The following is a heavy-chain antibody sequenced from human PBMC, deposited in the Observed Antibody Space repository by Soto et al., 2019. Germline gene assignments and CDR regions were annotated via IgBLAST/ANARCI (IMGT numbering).Heavy chain of an antibody. D-gene: IGHD2-2*01. J-gene: IGHJ5*02. V-gene: IGHV1-69*13. Sequence: GASVKVSCKASGGTFSSYAISWVRQAPGQGLEWMGGIIPIFGTANYAQKFQGRVTITADESTSTAYMELSSLRSEDTAVYYCARGSRGVVPAAIGWFDPWGQGTLVTV. CDR1: GGTFSSYA. CDR3: ARGSRGVVPAAIGWFDP. CDR2: IIPIFGTA.